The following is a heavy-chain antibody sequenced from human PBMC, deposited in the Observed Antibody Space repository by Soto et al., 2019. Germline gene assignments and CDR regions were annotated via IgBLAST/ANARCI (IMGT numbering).Heavy chain of an antibody. CDR2: IYYSGST. J-gene: IGHJ4*02. D-gene: IGHD2-2*01. Sequence: QVQLQESGPGLVKPSQTLSLTCTVSGGSISSGGYYWSWIRQHPGKGLECIGYIYYSGSTYYNPSLKSRVTISVDTSKNQFSLKLSSVPAADTAVYYCARSSTSANYFDYWGQGTLVTVSS. V-gene: IGHV4-31*03. CDR1: GGSISSGGYY. CDR3: ARSSTSANYFDY.